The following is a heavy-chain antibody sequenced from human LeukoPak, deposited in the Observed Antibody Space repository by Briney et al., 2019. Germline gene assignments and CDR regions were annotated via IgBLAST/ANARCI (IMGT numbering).Heavy chain of an antibody. Sequence: PGGSLRLSCAASGFTFSSYWMSWVRQAPGKGLEWVANIKQDGSEKYYVDSVKGRFTISRDDSKSIAYLQMNSLKTEDTAVHYCTRVGATFDAFDIWGQGTMVTVSS. D-gene: IGHD1-26*01. J-gene: IGHJ3*02. CDR3: TRVGATFDAFDI. CDR2: IKQDGSEK. CDR1: GFTFSSYW. V-gene: IGHV3-7*03.